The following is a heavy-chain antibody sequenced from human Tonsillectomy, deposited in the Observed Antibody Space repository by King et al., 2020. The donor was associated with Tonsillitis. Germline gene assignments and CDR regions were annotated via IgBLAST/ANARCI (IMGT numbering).Heavy chain of an antibody. V-gene: IGHV4-59*08. J-gene: IGHJ3*02. CDR1: GGSISSHH. D-gene: IGHD3-10*01. CDR3: ARHIYGWGSRI. Sequence: VQLQESGPGLVKPSETLSLTCTVSGGSISSHHWGWIRQPPGKGLQWIGNIYYSGSTKYNSSLQSRVTISIDTSRNQFSLKLRSVTAADTAVYFCARHIYGWGSRIGGQGTMVTVSS. CDR2: IYYSGST.